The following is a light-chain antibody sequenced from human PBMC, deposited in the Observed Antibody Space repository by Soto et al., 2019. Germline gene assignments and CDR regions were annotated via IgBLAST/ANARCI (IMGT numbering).Light chain of an antibody. CDR1: SSNIGKNS. CDR3: AAWDDGLNGYV. Sequence: QSVLTQSPSASGPPGQRVTIPCSGSSSNIGKNSVYWYQQFPGTAPKLLIYSNNKRPSGVPDRFSASKSGTSASLALSGLRSEDEADYYCAAWDDGLNGYVFGTGTKVTVL. J-gene: IGLJ1*01. V-gene: IGLV1-47*02. CDR2: SNN.